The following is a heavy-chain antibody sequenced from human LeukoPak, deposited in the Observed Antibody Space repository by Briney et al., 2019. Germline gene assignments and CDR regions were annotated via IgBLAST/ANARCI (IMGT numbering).Heavy chain of an antibody. J-gene: IGHJ5*02. Sequence: SETLSLTCTVSGGSISSYYWSWIRQPAGKGLERIGRIYISGSTNYNPSLKSRVTMSVDTSKNQFSLKLSSVTAADTAVYYCARDWDELRSFDWFNWFDPWGQGTLVTVSS. V-gene: IGHV4-4*07. D-gene: IGHD3-9*01. CDR1: GGSISSYY. CDR2: IYISGST. CDR3: ARDWDELRSFDWFNWFDP.